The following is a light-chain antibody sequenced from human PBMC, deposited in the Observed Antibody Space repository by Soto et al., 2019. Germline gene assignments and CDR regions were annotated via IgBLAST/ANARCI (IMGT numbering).Light chain of an antibody. Sequence: QSVLTQPASVSGSPGQSITISCTGTSSDVGGYNYVSWYQQHPGKAPKLMIYEVSNRPSGVSNRFSGSKSGNTASLTISGLHAEDEADYYCSSYTSSSIDYVFGTGTKLTVL. CDR1: SSDVGGYNY. J-gene: IGLJ1*01. CDR3: SSYTSSSIDYV. CDR2: EVS. V-gene: IGLV2-14*01.